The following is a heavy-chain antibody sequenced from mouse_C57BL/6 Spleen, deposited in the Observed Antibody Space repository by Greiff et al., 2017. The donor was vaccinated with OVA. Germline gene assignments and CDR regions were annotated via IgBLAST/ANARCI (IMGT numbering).Heavy chain of an antibody. CDR3: ARSDYSNYWYFDV. J-gene: IGHJ1*03. Sequence: VQLQQPGPELVKPGASVTMSCKASGYTFTDYNMHWVKQSHGKSLEWIGYINPNNGGTSYNQKFKGKATLTVNKSSSTAYMELRSLTSEDSAVYYCARSDYSNYWYFDVWGTGTTVTVSS. V-gene: IGHV1-22*01. D-gene: IGHD2-5*01. CDR2: INPNNGGT. CDR1: GYTFTDYN.